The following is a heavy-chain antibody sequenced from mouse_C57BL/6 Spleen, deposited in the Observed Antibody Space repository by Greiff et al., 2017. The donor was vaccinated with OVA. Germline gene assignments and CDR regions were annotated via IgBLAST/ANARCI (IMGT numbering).Heavy chain of an antibody. J-gene: IGHJ2*01. D-gene: IGHD1-1*01. V-gene: IGHV1-26*01. CDR3: ARINYFPYYYGSSYDYFDY. CDR1: GYTFTDYY. Sequence: EVQLQQSGPELVKPGASVKISCKASGYTFTDYYMNWVKQSHGKSLEWIGDINPNNGGTSYNQKFKGKATLTVDKSSSTAYMELRSLTSEDSAVYYCARINYFPYYYGSSYDYFDYWGQGTTLTVSS. CDR2: INPNNGGT.